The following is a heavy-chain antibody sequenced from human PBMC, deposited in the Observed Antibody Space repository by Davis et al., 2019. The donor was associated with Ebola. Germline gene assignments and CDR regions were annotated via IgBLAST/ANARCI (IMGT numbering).Heavy chain of an antibody. CDR2: ISAYNGNT. Sequence: ASVKVSCKASGYTFTSYGISWVRQAPGQGLEWMGWISAYNGNTNYAQKLQGRVTMTTDTSTSTAYMELRSLRSDDTAVYYCARGGYIAAAGHYWYFDLWGRGTLVTVSS. D-gene: IGHD6-13*01. CDR1: GYTFTSYG. CDR3: ARGGYIAAAGHYWYFDL. V-gene: IGHV1-18*01. J-gene: IGHJ2*01.